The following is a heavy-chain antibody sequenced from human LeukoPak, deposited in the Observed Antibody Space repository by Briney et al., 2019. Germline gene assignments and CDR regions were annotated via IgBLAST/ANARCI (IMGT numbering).Heavy chain of an antibody. J-gene: IGHJ4*02. D-gene: IGHD3-10*01. CDR1: GYTFTSYD. CDR2: ISAYNGNT. CDR3: ARVKLLWFGELSWFDY. V-gene: IGHV1-18*01. Sequence: GASVKVSCKASGYTFTSYDINWVRQAPGQGLEWMGWISAYNGNTNYAQKLQGRVTMTTDTSTSTAYMELRSLRSDDTAVYYCARVKLLWFGELSWFDYWGQGTLVTVSS.